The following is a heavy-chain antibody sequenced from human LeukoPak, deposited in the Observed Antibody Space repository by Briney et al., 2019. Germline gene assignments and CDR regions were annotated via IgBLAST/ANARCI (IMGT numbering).Heavy chain of an antibody. CDR2: ISGSGGST. J-gene: IGHJ6*03. D-gene: IGHD1-1*01. CDR3: AKDFLDNRELPYYMDV. V-gene: IGHV3-23*01. CDR1: GFTLSSYA. Sequence: PGGSLRLSCAASGFTLSSYAMSWVRQAPGKGLEWVSGISGSGGSTYHADSVKGRFTISRDNSKNTLYLQMNSLRAEDTAVYYCAKDFLDNRELPYYMDVWGKGTTVTVSS.